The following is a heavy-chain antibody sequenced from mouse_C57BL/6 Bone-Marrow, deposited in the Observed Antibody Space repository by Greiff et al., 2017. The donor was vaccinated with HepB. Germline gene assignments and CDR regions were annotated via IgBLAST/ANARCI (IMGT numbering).Heavy chain of an antibody. CDR2: INPSNGGT. J-gene: IGHJ2*01. Sequence: QVQLQQSGTELVKPGASVKLSCKASGYTFTSYWMHWVKQRPGQGLEWIGNINPSNGGTNYNEKFKSKATLTVDKSSSTAYMQLSSLTSEDSAVYYCASFITTVVPYYFDYWGQGTTLTVSS. CDR1: GYTFTSYW. CDR3: ASFITTVVPYYFDY. D-gene: IGHD1-1*01. V-gene: IGHV1-53*01.